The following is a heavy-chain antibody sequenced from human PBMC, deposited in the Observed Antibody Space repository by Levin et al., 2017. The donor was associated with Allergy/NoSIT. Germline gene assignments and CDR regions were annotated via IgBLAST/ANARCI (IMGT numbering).Heavy chain of an antibody. Sequence: GASVKVSCKASGYSFTDYYIHWIQQAPGKGLEWMGLVEPEGGDALYAGKFQGRVTITADKSTDTAYLEIRSLTTGDTAVYFCVAFSGSYYKADFWGQGTLLSVSS. CDR2: VEPEGGDA. CDR1: GYSFTDYY. CDR3: VAFSGSYYKADF. J-gene: IGHJ4*02. V-gene: IGHV1-69-2*01. D-gene: IGHD3-10*01.